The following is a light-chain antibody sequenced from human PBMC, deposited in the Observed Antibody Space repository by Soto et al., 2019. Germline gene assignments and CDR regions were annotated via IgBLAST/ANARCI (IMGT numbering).Light chain of an antibody. V-gene: IGKV1-6*01. CDR3: LQDYNSLRT. J-gene: IGKJ1*01. CDR2: AAS. Sequence: AIQMTQSPSSLSASVGDRVTITCRASQGIRNDLGWYQQKPGKAPKLLIYAASTLQSGVPSRFSGSGSGTDFTLTISSLQPEDVATCYCLQDYNSLRTFGQGTKVEIK. CDR1: QGIRND.